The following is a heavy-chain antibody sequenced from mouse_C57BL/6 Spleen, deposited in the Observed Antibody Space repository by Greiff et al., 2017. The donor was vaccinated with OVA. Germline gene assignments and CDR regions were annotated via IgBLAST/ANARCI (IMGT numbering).Heavy chain of an antibody. CDR1: GYTFTDYE. CDR3: TRSDDRIFDY. J-gene: IGHJ2*01. Sequence: VKLMESGAELVRPGASVTLSCKASGYTFTDYEMHWVKQTPVHGLEWIGAIDPETGGTAYNQKFKGKAILTADKSSSTAYMELRSLTSEDSAVYYCTRSDDRIFDYWGQGTTLTVSS. CDR2: IDPETGGT. D-gene: IGHD2-14*01. V-gene: IGHV1-15*01.